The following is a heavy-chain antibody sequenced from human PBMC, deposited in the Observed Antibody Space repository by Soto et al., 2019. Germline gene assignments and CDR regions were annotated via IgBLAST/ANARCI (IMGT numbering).Heavy chain of an antibody. Sequence: EVQLLESGGGLVQPGGSLRLSCAASGFTFSSYAMSWVRQAPGKGLEWVSAISGSGGSTYYADSVKGRFTISRDNSKNTLYLQMNSLRAEDTAAYYCAKDGSGYDPRDPDFDYWGQGTLVTVSS. CDR3: AKDGSGYDPRDPDFDY. CDR1: GFTFSSYA. V-gene: IGHV3-23*01. J-gene: IGHJ4*02. D-gene: IGHD5-12*01. CDR2: ISGSGGST.